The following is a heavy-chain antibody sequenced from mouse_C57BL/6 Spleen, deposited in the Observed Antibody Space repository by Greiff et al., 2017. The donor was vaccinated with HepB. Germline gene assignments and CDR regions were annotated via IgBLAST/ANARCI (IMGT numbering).Heavy chain of an antibody. J-gene: IGHJ1*03. CDR3: ARGGTGHWYFDV. CDR2: INPSSGYT. V-gene: IGHV1-4*01. CDR1: GYTFTSYT. D-gene: IGHD4-1*01. Sequence: VKLQESGAELARPGASVKMSCKASGYTFTSYTMHWVKQRPGQGLEWIGYINPSSGYTKYNQKFKDKATLTADKSSSTAYMQLSSLTSEDSAVYYCARGGTGHWYFDVWGTGTTVTVSS.